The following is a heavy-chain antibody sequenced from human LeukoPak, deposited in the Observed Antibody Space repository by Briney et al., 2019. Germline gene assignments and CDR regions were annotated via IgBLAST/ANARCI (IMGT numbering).Heavy chain of an antibody. Sequence: ASVKVSCKASAYTFSGHYMHWVRQAPRQGLEWMGWINTNSGATQLAQELRGRVTMTRDTSITTVYMELSRLRSDDTAVYYCARDLGGQTYWGQGTLVIVSS. CDR3: ARDLGGQTY. CDR1: AYTFSGHY. CDR2: INTNSGAT. J-gene: IGHJ4*02. V-gene: IGHV1-2*02. D-gene: IGHD3-16*01.